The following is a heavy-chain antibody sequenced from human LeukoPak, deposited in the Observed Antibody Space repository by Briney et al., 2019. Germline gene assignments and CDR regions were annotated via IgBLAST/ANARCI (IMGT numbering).Heavy chain of an antibody. Sequence: ASVKVSCKASGYTFTSYYMHWVRQAPGQGLEWMGIINPSGGSTSYAQKFQGRVTMTRDTSTSTVYMELSSLRSEDTAVYYCARGRSQQQKVYAWGYWGQGTLVTVSS. J-gene: IGHJ4*02. D-gene: IGHD2-8*01. V-gene: IGHV1-46*01. CDR2: INPSGGST. CDR3: ARGRSQQQKVYAWGY. CDR1: GYTFTSYY.